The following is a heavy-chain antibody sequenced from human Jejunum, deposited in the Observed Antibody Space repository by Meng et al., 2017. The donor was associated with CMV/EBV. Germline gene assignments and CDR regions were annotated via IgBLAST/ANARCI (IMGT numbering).Heavy chain of an antibody. J-gene: IGHJ6*02. D-gene: IGHD3-10*01. Sequence: SEFSFSSYNFNWVRLAPGKGLEWVASISSTSTYIYYADSVKGRFTVSRDNSKNSLYLQMNSLRAEDTAVYYCANQMPWNYYHGMDLWGQRTTVTVSS. V-gene: IGHV3-21*01. CDR2: ISSTSTYI. CDR3: ANQMPWNYYHGMDL. CDR1: EFSFSSYN.